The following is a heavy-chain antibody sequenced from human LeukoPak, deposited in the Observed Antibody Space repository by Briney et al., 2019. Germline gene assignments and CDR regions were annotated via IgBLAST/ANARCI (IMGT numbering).Heavy chain of an antibody. CDR3: ARAMASLRFLEWLAYFDY. CDR1: GGSISSGGYY. D-gene: IGHD3-3*01. Sequence: SETLSLTCTVSGGSISSGGYYWSWIRQHPGKGLEWIGYIYYSGSTYYNPSLKSRVTISVDTSKNQFSLKLSPMTAADTAVYYCARAMASLRFLEWLAYFDYWGQGTLVTVSS. V-gene: IGHV4-31*03. J-gene: IGHJ4*02. CDR2: IYYSGST.